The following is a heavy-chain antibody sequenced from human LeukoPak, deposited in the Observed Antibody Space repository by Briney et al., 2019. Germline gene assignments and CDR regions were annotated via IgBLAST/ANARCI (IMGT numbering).Heavy chain of an antibody. CDR1: GGSISSYY. D-gene: IGHD2-8*01. CDR3: ARLLVYATSRFDP. J-gene: IGHJ5*02. Sequence: SETLSLTCTVSGGSISSYYWSWIRQPPGKGLEWIGYIYYSGSTNYNPSLKSRVTISVDTSKNQFSLKLSSVTAADTAVYYCARLLVYATSRFDPWGQGTLVTVSS. CDR2: IYYSGST. V-gene: IGHV4-59*08.